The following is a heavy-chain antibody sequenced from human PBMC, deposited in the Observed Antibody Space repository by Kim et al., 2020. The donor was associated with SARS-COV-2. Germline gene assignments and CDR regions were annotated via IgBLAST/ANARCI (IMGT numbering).Heavy chain of an antibody. CDR2: IYYSGST. D-gene: IGHD6-19*01. V-gene: IGHV4-59*01. Sequence: SETLSLTCTVSGGSISSYYWSWIRQPPGKGLEWIGYIYYSGSTNYNPSLKSRVTISVDTSKNQFSLKLSSVTAADTAVYYCARVGDKYSSDHWFDPWGQGTLVTVSS. J-gene: IGHJ5*02. CDR3: ARVGDKYSSDHWFDP. CDR1: GGSISSYY.